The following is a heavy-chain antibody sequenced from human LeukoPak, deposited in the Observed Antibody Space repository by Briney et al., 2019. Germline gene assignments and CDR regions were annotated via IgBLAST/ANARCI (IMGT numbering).Heavy chain of an antibody. J-gene: IGHJ4*02. V-gene: IGHV4-59*08. Sequence: SETLSLTCTVSGGSISSYYWSWIRQPPGKGLEWIGYIYYSGSTNYNPSLKSRVTISVDTSKNQFSPKLSSVTAADTAVYYCARAIAAAGHFDYWGQGTLVTVSS. D-gene: IGHD6-13*01. CDR2: IYYSGST. CDR3: ARAIAAAGHFDY. CDR1: GGSISSYY.